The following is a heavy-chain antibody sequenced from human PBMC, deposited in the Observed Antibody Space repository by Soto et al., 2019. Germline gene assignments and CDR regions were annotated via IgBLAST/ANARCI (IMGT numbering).Heavy chain of an antibody. CDR3: ARGDAAAAGVVDY. V-gene: IGHV4-34*01. J-gene: IGHJ4*02. D-gene: IGHD6-13*01. CDR1: GGSFSGYY. Sequence: SETLSLTCAVYGGSFSGYYWSWIRQPPGKGLEWIGEINHSGSTNYNPSLKSRVTISVDTSKNQFSLKLSSVTAADTAVYYCARGDAAAAGVVDYWGQGTLVTVPS. CDR2: INHSGST.